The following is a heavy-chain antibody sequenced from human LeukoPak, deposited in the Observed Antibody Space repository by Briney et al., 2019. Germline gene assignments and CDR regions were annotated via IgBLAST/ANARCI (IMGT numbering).Heavy chain of an antibody. D-gene: IGHD6-19*01. Sequence: PGGSLRLSCAASGFTFSSYDMHWVRQAPGKGLEWVAGISYDGSNKNYADSVKGRFTISRDNSKNTLYLQMNSLRAEDTAMYYCAKSPFSGYSSGCFDFWGQGALVTVSS. CDR1: GFTFSSYD. J-gene: IGHJ4*02. V-gene: IGHV3-30*18. CDR2: ISYDGSNK. CDR3: AKSPFSGYSSGCFDF.